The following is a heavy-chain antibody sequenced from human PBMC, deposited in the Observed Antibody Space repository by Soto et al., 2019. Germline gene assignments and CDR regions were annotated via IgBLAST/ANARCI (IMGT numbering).Heavy chain of an antibody. J-gene: IGHJ6*02. D-gene: IGHD4-17*01. Sequence: QVQLLDSGGCVVQPGRSLRLSCAASGYTFSSDGMHWVRQAPGKVLEWLAVIWYDASNKYYADSVKGRFTISRDNAKNTLYLQMNSLRAEDTAVYYCASYYGHYEEVYGMDVWGQGTTVTVAS. V-gene: IGHV3-33*01. CDR3: ASYYGHYEEVYGMDV. CDR1: GYTFSSDG. CDR2: IWYDASNK.